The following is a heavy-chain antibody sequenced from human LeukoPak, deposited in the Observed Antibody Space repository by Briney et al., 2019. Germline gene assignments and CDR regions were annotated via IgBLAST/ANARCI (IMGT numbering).Heavy chain of an antibody. CDR2: INPNSGGT. CDR1: GYTFTGYY. J-gene: IGHJ4*02. V-gene: IGHV1-2*02. D-gene: IGHD3-3*01. CDR3: ARAYYDFWSVDNNVFDY. Sequence: GGSVKVSCKASGYTFTGYYMHWVRQAPGQGLEWMGWINPNSGGTNYAQKFQGRVTMTRDTSISTAYMELSRLRSDDTAVYYCARAYYDFWSVDNNVFDYWGQGTLVTVSS.